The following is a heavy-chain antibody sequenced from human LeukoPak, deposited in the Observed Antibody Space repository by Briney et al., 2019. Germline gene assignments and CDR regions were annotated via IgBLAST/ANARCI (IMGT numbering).Heavy chain of an antibody. CDR2: IFPSGGEI. V-gene: IGHV3-23*01. CDR1: GFTFSTFA. CDR3: ATYRQVLLPFES. D-gene: IGHD2-8*02. J-gene: IGHJ4*02. Sequence: GGSLRLSCAASGFTFSTFAMIWVRQPPGKGLEWVSSIFPSGGEIHCADSVRGRFTISRDNSKSTLSLQMSSLRAEDTAIYYCATYRQVLLPFESWGQGTLVTVSS.